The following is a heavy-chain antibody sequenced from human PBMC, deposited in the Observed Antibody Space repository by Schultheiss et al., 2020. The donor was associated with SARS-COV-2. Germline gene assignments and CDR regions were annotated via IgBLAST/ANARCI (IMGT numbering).Heavy chain of an antibody. CDR1: GGSISSSSYY. CDR3: ARDGGGVEPPLGY. CDR2: INHSGST. V-gene: IGHV4-39*07. J-gene: IGHJ4*02. Sequence: SETLSLTCTVSGGSISSSSYYWGWIRQPPGKGLEWIGEINHSGSTNYNPSLKSRVTISVDTSKNQFSLKLSSVTAADTAVYYCARDGGGVEPPLGYWGQGTLVTSPQ. D-gene: IGHD3-16*01.